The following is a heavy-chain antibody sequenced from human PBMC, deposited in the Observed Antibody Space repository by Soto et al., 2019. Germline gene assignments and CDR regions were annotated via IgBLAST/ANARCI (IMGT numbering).Heavy chain of an antibody. V-gene: IGHV3-33*01. CDR3: ARETGTVASYYYHGMDV. CDR1: GFTFSSYG. CDR2: IWYDGSNK. Sequence: QVQLVESGGGVVQPGRSLRLSCAASGFTFSSYGMHWVRQAPGKGLEWVAVIWYDGSNKYYADSVKGRFTISRDNSKNTLYLQMNSLRAEDTAVYYCARETGTVASYYYHGMDVWGQGTTVTVSS. D-gene: IGHD4-17*01. J-gene: IGHJ6*02.